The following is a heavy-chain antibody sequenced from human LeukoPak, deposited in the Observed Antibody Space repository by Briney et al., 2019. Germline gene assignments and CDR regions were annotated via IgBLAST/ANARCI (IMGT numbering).Heavy chain of an antibody. CDR2: ISSNGGST. CDR1: GFTFSNYA. V-gene: IGHV3-64*01. D-gene: IGHD2-21*02. CDR3: AKHLDIVVVTAISY. J-gene: IGHJ4*02. Sequence: GGSLRLSCTASGFTFSNYAMHWVRQAPGKGLEYVAAISSNGGSTYYANSVKGRVTISRDNSKNTLHLQMGSLRAEDTAVYYCAKHLDIVVVTAISYWGQGTLVTVSS.